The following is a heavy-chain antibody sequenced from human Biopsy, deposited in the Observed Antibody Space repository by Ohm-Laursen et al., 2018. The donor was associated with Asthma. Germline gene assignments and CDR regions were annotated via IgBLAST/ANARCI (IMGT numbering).Heavy chain of an antibody. CDR2: IYYRGRT. Sequence: PSQTLSLTCVVSGDAMSTSDSYWGWIRQSPGKGLEWIGSIYYRGRTYYSPSLESRVTISADTSKNHFSLKLTSVTAADTAVYYCARAVSSSSYWYFDLWGRGDLVTVSS. CDR3: ARAVSSSSYWYFDL. D-gene: IGHD6-6*01. CDR1: GDAMSTSDSY. V-gene: IGHV4-39*02. J-gene: IGHJ2*01.